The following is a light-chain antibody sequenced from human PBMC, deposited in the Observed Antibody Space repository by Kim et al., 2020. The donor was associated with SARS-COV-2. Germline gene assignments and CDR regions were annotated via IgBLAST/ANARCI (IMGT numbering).Light chain of an antibody. J-gene: IGLJ3*02. V-gene: IGLV3-1*01. CDR1: KLGDKY. CDR3: QAWDSSTWV. Sequence: SYELTQPPSVSMSPGQTASITCSGDKLGDKYACWYQQKPGQSPVLVIYQDSKRPSGIPARFSGSNSGNTATLTISGTQAMDEADYYCQAWDSSTWVFGGG. CDR2: QDS.